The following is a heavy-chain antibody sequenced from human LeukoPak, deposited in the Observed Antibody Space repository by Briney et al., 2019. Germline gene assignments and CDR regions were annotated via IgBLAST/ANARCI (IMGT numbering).Heavy chain of an antibody. CDR1: GFTFSSYD. Sequence: GGSLRLSCVASGFTFSSYDMQWVRQTVGKGLEWVSAIGRAGDTHYPDSVKGRFTISRDNSKNTLYLQMNSLRAEDTAVYYRARGGVYCSSTSCYFDYWGQGTLVTVSS. J-gene: IGHJ4*02. CDR2: IGRAGDT. CDR3: ARGGVYCSSTSCYFDY. D-gene: IGHD2-2*01. V-gene: IGHV3-13*01.